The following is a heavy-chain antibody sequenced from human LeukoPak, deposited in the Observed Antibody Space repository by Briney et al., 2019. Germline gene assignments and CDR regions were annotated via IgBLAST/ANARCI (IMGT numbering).Heavy chain of an antibody. CDR2: ISAYNGNT. J-gene: IGHJ5*02. D-gene: IGHD3-3*01. CDR3: ARDSYDFWSGYYLGNWFDP. CDR1: GYTFTSYG. Sequence: ASVKVSCKASGYTFTSYGISWVRQAPGQGLEWMGWISAYNGNTNYAQKLQGRVTMTTDTSTSTAYMELRSLRFDDTAVYYCARDSYDFWSGYYLGNWFDPWGQGTLVTVSS. V-gene: IGHV1-18*01.